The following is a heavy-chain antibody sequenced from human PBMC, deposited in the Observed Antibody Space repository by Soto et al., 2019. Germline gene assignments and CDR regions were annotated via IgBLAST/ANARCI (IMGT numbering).Heavy chain of an antibody. CDR3: ARAMIGNGGRGWFDP. D-gene: IGHD2-8*01. J-gene: IGHJ5*02. CDR2: IYHTGRG. V-gene: IGHV4-59*01. Sequence: SETLSLTCSVSGGYITTYYWSWLRQSPGKGLEWIGYIYHTGRGDYNPSFAGRATISPDTSKNHFSLTLRSVTAADTAVYYCARAMIGNGGRGWFDPWGQGVLVTVSS. CDR1: GGYITTYY.